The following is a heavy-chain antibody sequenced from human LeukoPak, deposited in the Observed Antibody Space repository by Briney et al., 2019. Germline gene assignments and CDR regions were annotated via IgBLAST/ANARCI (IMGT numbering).Heavy chain of an antibody. CDR2: IDSDGSNT. CDR3: ARALRLAVNFDY. CDR1: GFTFSGYW. Sequence: GGSLRLSCAASGFTFSGYWMHWVRHAPGKGLVWVSHIDSDGSNTNTADSVKGRFTNSRDNAKNTLYLQMNSLRAEDTAVYYCARALRLAVNFDYWGQGTLVTVSS. J-gene: IGHJ4*02. V-gene: IGHV3-74*01. D-gene: IGHD6-19*01.